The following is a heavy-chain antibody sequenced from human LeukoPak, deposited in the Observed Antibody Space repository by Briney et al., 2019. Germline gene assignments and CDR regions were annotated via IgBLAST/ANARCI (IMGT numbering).Heavy chain of an antibody. Sequence: GGSLRLSCAASGFTFSGYSMNWVRQAPGKGLEWVSSISSSSSYIYYADSVKGRFTISRDNAKNSLYLQMNSLRAEDTAVYYCARGVGSGWYPPYYYYYMDVWGKGTTVTVSS. J-gene: IGHJ6*03. CDR2: ISSSSSYI. D-gene: IGHD6-19*01. CDR3: ARGVGSGWYPPYYYYYMDV. V-gene: IGHV3-21*01. CDR1: GFTFSGYS.